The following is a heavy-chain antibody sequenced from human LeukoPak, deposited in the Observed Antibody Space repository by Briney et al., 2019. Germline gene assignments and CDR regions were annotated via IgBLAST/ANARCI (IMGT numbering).Heavy chain of an antibody. Sequence: GASVKVSCQASGYTFPRYYLRWVGQAPGQGVAGVGIINPSGGSTSYAQKFQGRVTMTRDTSTSTVYLELSSLRSEDTAVYYCARGIADDYGWGSYRYTFDYWGQGTLVTVSS. CDR3: ARGIADDYGWGSYRYTFDY. D-gene: IGHD3-16*02. CDR1: GYTFPRYY. CDR2: INPSGGST. V-gene: IGHV1-46*01. J-gene: IGHJ4*02.